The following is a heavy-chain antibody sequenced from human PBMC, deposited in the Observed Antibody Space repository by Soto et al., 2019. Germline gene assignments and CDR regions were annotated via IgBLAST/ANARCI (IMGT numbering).Heavy chain of an antibody. Sequence: SETLSLTCAVYGGSFSGYYWSWIRQPPGKGLEWIGEINHSGSTNYNPSLKSRVTISVDTSKNQFSLKLSSVTAADTAVYYCARGMEYHSGAFDIWGQGTMVTVSS. CDR2: INHSGST. D-gene: IGHD1-1*01. J-gene: IGHJ3*02. V-gene: IGHV4-34*01. CDR3: ARGMEYHSGAFDI. CDR1: GGSFSGYY.